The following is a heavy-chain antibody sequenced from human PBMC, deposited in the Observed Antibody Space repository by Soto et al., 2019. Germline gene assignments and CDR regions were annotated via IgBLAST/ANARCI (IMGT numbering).Heavy chain of an antibody. CDR2: MNPNSGNT. Sequence: VQLVQSGAEVKKPGASVKVSCKASGYTFTSYDINWVRQATGQGLEWMGWMNPNSGNTGYAQKFQGRVTMARNTSISTAYMELSSLRSEDTAVYYCARVGSSSWYVTFYYYYYGMDVWGQGTTVTVSS. J-gene: IGHJ6*02. V-gene: IGHV1-8*01. CDR1: GYTFTSYD. CDR3: ARVGSSSWYVTFYYYYYGMDV. D-gene: IGHD6-13*01.